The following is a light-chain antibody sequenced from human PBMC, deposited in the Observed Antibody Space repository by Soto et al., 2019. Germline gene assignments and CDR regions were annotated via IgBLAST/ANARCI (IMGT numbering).Light chain of an antibody. CDR3: QQYKNWPPLT. V-gene: IGKV3D-15*01. Sequence: EIVMTQSPATLSVSPGETATLSCRASQSVTYNLAWYQQNPGQGPRLLIYGAFTRATAIPARFSGSGSGTEFTLTISSRQSEDFAVYYCQQYKNWPPLTGGGGTKVEIK. CDR1: QSVTYN. CDR2: GAF. J-gene: IGKJ4*01.